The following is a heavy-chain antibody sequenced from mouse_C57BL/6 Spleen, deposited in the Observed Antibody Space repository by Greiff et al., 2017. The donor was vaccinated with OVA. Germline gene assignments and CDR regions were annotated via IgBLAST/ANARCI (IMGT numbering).Heavy chain of an antibody. Sequence: VQLKESGPGLVKPSQSLSLTCSVTGYSITSGYYWNWIRQFPGNKLEWMGYISYDGSNNYNPSLKNRISITRDTSKNQFFLKLNSVTTEDTATYYCARLSSYGYFDVWGTGTTVTVSS. D-gene: IGHD1-1*01. CDR2: ISYDGSN. CDR1: GYSITSGYY. CDR3: ARLSSYGYFDV. V-gene: IGHV3-6*01. J-gene: IGHJ1*03.